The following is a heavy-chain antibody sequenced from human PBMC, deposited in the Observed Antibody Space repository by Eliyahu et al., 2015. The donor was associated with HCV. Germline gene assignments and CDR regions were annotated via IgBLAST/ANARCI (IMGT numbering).Heavy chain of an antibody. CDR2: IYWNDDK. Sequence: QITLKESGPTLVKPTQTLTLTCTFSGFSLXXSGVGVGWIRQPPGKALEWLALIYWNDDKRYSPSLKSRLTITKDTSKNQVVLTMTNMDPVDTATYYCAHRADVVVTPAAFDYWGQGTLVTVSS. CDR1: GFSLXXSGVG. CDR3: AHRADVVVTPAAFDY. J-gene: IGHJ4*02. V-gene: IGHV2-5*01. D-gene: IGHD2-21*02.